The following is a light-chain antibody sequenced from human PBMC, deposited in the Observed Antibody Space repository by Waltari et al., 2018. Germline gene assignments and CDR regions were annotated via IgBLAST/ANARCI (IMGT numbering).Light chain of an antibody. CDR1: ELGNKY. Sequence: SYELTQPPSVSVSPGQTATITCSGDELGNKYASWYQQQPGQSPVLLIFEDVKRPSGIPERFSGSNSGNTATLTITGTQALDEADYYCQAWDTRAAVFGGGTKLTVL. J-gene: IGLJ3*02. CDR2: EDV. CDR3: QAWDTRAAV. V-gene: IGLV3-1*01.